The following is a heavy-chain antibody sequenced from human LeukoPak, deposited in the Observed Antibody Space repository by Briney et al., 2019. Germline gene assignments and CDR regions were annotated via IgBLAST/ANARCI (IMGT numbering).Heavy chain of an antibody. Sequence: SESLSLTCAVYGGSFSGYYWSWIRQPPGKGLEWIGEINHSGSTNYNPSLKSRVTISVDMSKNQFSLKLRSVTAADTAVYYCARHYCSSTSCYNWFDPWGQGTLVTVSS. J-gene: IGHJ5*02. V-gene: IGHV4-34*01. D-gene: IGHD2-2*01. CDR3: ARHYCSSTSCYNWFDP. CDR1: GGSFSGYY. CDR2: INHSGST.